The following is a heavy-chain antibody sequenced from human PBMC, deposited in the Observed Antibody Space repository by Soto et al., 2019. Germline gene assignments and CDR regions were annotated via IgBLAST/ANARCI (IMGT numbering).Heavy chain of an antibody. CDR3: ARAGYDILTGYSNFDY. V-gene: IGHV4-59*01. CDR1: CGSISSYY. J-gene: IGHJ4*02. D-gene: IGHD3-9*01. Sequence: PSETLSLTCTVSCGSISSYYWSWIRQPPGKGLEWIGYIYYSGSTNYNPSLKSRVTISVDTSKNQFSLKLSSVTAADTAVYYCARAGYDILTGYSNFDYWGQGTLVTVSS. CDR2: IYYSGST.